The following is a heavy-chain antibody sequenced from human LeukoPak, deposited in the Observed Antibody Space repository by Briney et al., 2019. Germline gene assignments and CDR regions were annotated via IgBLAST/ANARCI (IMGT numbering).Heavy chain of an antibody. V-gene: IGHV3-23*01. CDR1: GFTFSIYA. D-gene: IGHD2-15*01. CDR3: AKDCSGGSCPSFDY. CDR2: ISGSGGST. J-gene: IGHJ4*02. Sequence: GGSLRLSCAASGFTFSIYAMSCVRQAPRKGLEWGSAISGSGGSTYYAASVKGRFTISRDNSKNTLYLQMNSLRAEDTAVYYCAKDCSGGSCPSFDYWGQGTLVTVSS.